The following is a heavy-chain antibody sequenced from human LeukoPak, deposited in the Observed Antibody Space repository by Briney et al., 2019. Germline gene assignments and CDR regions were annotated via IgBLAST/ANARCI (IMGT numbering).Heavy chain of an antibody. D-gene: IGHD3-10*01. CDR3: AKWAHGTYFYGSGTYYAFDY. CDR1: GFTLSTYW. J-gene: IGHJ4*02. Sequence: GGSLRLSCAASGFTLSTYWMSWVRQAPGKGLEWVARIKQDGSEKHYVDSVNGRFTISRDNAKNSVYLQMNTLRAEDTAVYYCAKWAHGTYFYGSGTYYAFDYWGQGTLVTVSS. V-gene: IGHV3-7*03. CDR2: IKQDGSEK.